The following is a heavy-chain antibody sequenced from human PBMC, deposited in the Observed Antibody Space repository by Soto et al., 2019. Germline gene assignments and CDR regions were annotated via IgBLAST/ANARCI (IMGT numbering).Heavy chain of an antibody. J-gene: IGHJ6*02. CDR1: GGSFSGYY. V-gene: IGHV4-34*01. D-gene: IGHD6-13*01. CDR2: INHSGST. CDR3: ARGGKGFVMDV. Sequence: PSETLSLTCAVYGGSFSGYYWSWIRQPPGKGLEWIGEINHSGSTNYNPSLKSRVTISVDTSKNQFSLKLSSVTAADTAVYYCARGGKGFVMDVWGQGTTVPVSS.